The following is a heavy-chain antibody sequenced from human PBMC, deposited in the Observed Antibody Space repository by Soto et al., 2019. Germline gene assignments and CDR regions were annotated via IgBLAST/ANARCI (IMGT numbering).Heavy chain of an antibody. CDR1: GGSISSYY. D-gene: IGHD1-26*01. CDR3: ARGGLLKRWDYYYYGMDV. J-gene: IGHJ6*02. V-gene: IGHV4-59*01. CDR2: IYYSGST. Sequence: SETLSLTCTVYGGSISSYYWSWIRQPPGKGLEWIGYIYYSGSTNYNPSLKSRVTISVDTSKDQFSLKLSSVTAADTAVYYCARGGLLKRWDYYYYGMDVWGQGTTVTVSS.